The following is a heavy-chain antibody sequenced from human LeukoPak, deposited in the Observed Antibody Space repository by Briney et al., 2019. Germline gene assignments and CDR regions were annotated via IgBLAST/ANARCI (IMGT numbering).Heavy chain of an antibody. V-gene: IGHV1-2*02. J-gene: IGHJ4*02. CDR1: GYTFTGYY. D-gene: IGHD3-22*01. CDR2: INPNSGGT. Sequence: ASVKVSCKASGYTFTGYYMHWVRQAPGQGLEWMGWINPNSGGTNYAQKFQGRVTMTRDTSISTAYMELSRLRSDDTAVYYCARRYYYDSSGYHSLRYWGQGTLVTVSS. CDR3: ARRYYYDSSGYHSLRY.